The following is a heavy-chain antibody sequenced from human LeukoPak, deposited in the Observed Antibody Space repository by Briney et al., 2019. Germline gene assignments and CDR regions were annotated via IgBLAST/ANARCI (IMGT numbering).Heavy chain of an antibody. CDR3: ARDQSGEWELLSGWWFDP. CDR2: INHSGGFT. CDR1: GYSFSTHW. V-gene: IGHV1-46*01. Sequence: ASVKVSCKASGYSFSTHWMHWVRQAPGQGLEWMGIINHSGGFTSYAQKLQGRVTVTRDMSTSTVYMELSNLRSEDTAVYYCARDQSGEWELLSGWWFDPWGQGTLVTVSS. J-gene: IGHJ5*02. D-gene: IGHD1-26*01.